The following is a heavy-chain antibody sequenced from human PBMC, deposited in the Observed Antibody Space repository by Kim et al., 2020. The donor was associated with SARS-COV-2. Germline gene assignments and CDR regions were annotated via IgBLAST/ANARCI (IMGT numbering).Heavy chain of an antibody. D-gene: IGHD4-17*01. V-gene: IGHV3-23*01. J-gene: IGHJ5*02. Sequence: YADSVKGRFTISRDNAKNTLYLQMNSLRAEDTAVYYCAKQRGSYGDYKTTWGQGTLVTVSS. CDR3: AKQRGSYGDYKTT.